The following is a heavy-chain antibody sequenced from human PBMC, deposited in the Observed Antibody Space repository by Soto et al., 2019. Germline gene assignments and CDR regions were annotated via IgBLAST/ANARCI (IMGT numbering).Heavy chain of an antibody. J-gene: IGHJ4*02. CDR3: ARGREYGDYYFDY. CDR2: IIPIVGTA. Sequence: QLQLVQSGAEVKKPGSSVKVSCKASGGTFRNFAVNWARQAPGQGLEWVGGIIPIVGTANYARNVQGRVTITADESTSTAYMELSSLTSDDTAVYYCARGREYGDYYFDYWGQGTLVTVSS. V-gene: IGHV1-69*01. D-gene: IGHD4-17*01. CDR1: GGTFRNFA.